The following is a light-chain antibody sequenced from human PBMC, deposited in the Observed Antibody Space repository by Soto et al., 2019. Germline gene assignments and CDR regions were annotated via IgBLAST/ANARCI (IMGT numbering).Light chain of an antibody. V-gene: IGKV3-20*01. J-gene: IGKJ1*01. CDR1: QSVSSSY. Sequence: EIVLTQSPGTLSLSPGERATLSCRASQSVSSSYLAWYQQKPGQAPRLLIYGASSRDTGIPDRFSGSGSGTDFTLTISRLEPEDFAVYYCQQYGSSWTFGQGTQVEIK. CDR3: QQYGSSWT. CDR2: GAS.